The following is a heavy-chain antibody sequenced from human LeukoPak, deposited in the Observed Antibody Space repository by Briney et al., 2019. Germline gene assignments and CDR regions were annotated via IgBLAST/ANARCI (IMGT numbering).Heavy chain of an antibody. J-gene: IGHJ4*02. Sequence: PGGSLRLSYAASGFTFSGYLMHWVRQAPGKGLVWVSRLNSDGSSTIYADSVKGRFTISRDNAKNTLYLQMNSLRAEDTSVYYCARDGYYDSRGYARYLDYWGQGTLVTVSS. V-gene: IGHV3-74*01. CDR3: ARDGYYDSRGYARYLDY. CDR2: LNSDGSST. CDR1: GFTFSGYL. D-gene: IGHD3-22*01.